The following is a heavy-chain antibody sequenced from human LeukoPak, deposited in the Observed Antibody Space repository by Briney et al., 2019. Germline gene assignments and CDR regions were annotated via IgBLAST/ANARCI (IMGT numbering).Heavy chain of an antibody. D-gene: IGHD6-13*01. J-gene: IGHJ4*02. CDR1: ARSISSYY. V-gene: IGHV4-59*01. CDR3: ARERTGYSSSWYYFDY. Sequence: SETLSLTCTVSARSISSYYWSWIRQPPGKGLEWIGYIYYSGSTNYNPSLKSRVTISVDTSKNQFSLKLSSVTAADTAVYYCARERTGYSSSWYYFDYWGQGTLVTVSS. CDR2: IYYSGST.